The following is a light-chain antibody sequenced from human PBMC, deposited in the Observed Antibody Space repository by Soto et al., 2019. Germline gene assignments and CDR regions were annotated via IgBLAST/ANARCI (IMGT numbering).Light chain of an antibody. CDR1: QSLSSSS. V-gene: IGKV3-20*01. J-gene: IGKJ4*01. CDR2: GAS. CDR3: HKYGSSPLT. Sequence: EIVLTQSPGTLSLSPGETVTLSCRAGQSLSSSSLAWYQQKPGQAPRLLIYGASNRASGITDRFSGGGSGTDFTLPSSRLEPEDFAVYYCHKYGSSPLTFGGGTQVEI.